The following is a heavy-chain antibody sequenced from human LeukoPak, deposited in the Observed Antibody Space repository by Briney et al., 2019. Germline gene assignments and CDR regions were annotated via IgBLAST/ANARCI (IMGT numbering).Heavy chain of an antibody. CDR1: GYTFTDYY. V-gene: IGHV1-2*02. J-gene: IGHJ6*03. CDR2: INTYSGAT. Sequence: ASVKVSCKASGYTFTDYYIHWVRQAPGQGLEWMGSINTYSGATNYAQRFQGRVTMTRDTSISTAYMELGRVRSDDSAIYYCARDPILGFYYFYLDVWGKGTTVTVSS. CDR3: ARDPILGFYYFYLDV. D-gene: IGHD2-2*02.